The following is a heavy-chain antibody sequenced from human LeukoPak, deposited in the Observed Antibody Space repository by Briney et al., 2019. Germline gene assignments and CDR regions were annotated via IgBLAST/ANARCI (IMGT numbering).Heavy chain of an antibody. Sequence: ASVKVSCKASGGTFSSYAISWVRQAPGQGLEWMGIINPSGGSTSYAQKFQGRVTMTRDTSTSTVYMELSSLRSEDTAVYYCARDGLHAQQPGDYWGQGTLVTVSS. J-gene: IGHJ4*02. V-gene: IGHV1-46*01. D-gene: IGHD5-24*01. CDR1: GGTFSSYA. CDR2: INPSGGST. CDR3: ARDGLHAQQPGDY.